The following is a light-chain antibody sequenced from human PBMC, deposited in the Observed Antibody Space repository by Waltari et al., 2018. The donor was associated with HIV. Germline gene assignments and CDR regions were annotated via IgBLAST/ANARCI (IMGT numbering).Light chain of an antibody. J-gene: IGLJ3*02. CDR1: RSNIGSNT. Sequence: QSVLTQPPSASGTPGQRVTISCSGSRSNIGSNTLNWYQQPPGTAPNLLIYSNNQRPSGVPDRFSGSKSGTSASLAISGLQSEDEADYYCAAWDDSLNGQVFGGGTKLTVL. V-gene: IGLV1-44*01. CDR2: SNN. CDR3: AAWDDSLNGQV.